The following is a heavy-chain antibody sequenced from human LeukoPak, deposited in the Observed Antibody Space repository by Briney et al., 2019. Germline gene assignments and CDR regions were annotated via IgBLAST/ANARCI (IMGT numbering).Heavy chain of an antibody. V-gene: IGHV3-21*01. CDR1: GFTFSSYS. CDR2: ISSSSSYI. CDR3: ARDRHDYGDPFDY. J-gene: IGHJ4*02. D-gene: IGHD4-17*01. Sequence: GGSLRLSCAASGFTFSSYSMNWVRQAPGKGLEWVSSISSSSSYIYYADSVKGRFTISRGNAKNSLYLQMNSLRAEDTAVYYCARDRHDYGDPFDYWGQGTLVTVSS.